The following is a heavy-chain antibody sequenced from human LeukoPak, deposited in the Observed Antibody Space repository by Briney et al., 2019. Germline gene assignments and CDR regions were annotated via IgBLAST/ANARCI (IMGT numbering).Heavy chain of an antibody. D-gene: IGHD6-6*01. V-gene: IGHV4-34*01. J-gene: IGHJ5*02. CDR3: ARGRWYSSSSRRNWFDP. Sequence: SETLSLTCAVYGVSFSGYYWSWIRQPPGKGLEGIGEINHSGSTNYNPSLKSRVTISVDTSKNQFSLKLSSVTAADTAVYYCARGRWYSSSSRRNWFDPWGQGTLVTVSS. CDR2: INHSGST. CDR1: GVSFSGYY.